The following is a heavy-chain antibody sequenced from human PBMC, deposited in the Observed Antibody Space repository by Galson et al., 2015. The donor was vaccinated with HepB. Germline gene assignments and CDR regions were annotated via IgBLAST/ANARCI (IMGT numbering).Heavy chain of an antibody. CDR1: GGSISSSNYY. V-gene: IGHV4-39*01. D-gene: IGHD4-11*01. Sequence: SETLSLTCSVSGGSISSSNYYWGWIRQSPGKGLESIGSINYGGNTNYNPFLKSRPTISVDTSRNLFSLKLNSVTAADTAVYYCASLLKTDDYSLDYWGQGTLVTVFS. CDR2: INYGGNT. J-gene: IGHJ4*02. CDR3: ASLLKTDDYSLDY.